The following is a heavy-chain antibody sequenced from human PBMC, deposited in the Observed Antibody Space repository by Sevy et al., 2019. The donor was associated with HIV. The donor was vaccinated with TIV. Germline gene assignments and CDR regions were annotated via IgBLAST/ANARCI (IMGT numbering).Heavy chain of an antibody. J-gene: IGHJ4*02. V-gene: IGHV3-7*01. CDR1: GFTFSANW. CDR3: AHETFGRFEA. Sequence: GGSLRLSCAASGFTFSANWMNWVRQAPGKGLEWVANIKADGSDNNYVDAVEGRFIISRDNAKNLLLLQMNSLRVEDTAVYYCAHETFGRFEAWGQGTLVTVSS. CDR2: IKADGSDN. D-gene: IGHD3-16*01.